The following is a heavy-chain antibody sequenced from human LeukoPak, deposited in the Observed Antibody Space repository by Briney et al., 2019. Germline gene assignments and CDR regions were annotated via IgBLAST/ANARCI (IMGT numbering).Heavy chain of an antibody. CDR2: INHSGST. V-gene: IGHV4-31*03. Sequence: PSQTLSLTCTVSGGSISSGGYYWSWIRQHPGKGLEWIGEINHSGSTNYNPSLKSRVTISVDTSKNQFSLKLSSVTAADTAVYYCARGLPCGNWGQGTLVTVSS. CDR3: ARGLPCGN. J-gene: IGHJ4*02. CDR1: GGSISSGGYY.